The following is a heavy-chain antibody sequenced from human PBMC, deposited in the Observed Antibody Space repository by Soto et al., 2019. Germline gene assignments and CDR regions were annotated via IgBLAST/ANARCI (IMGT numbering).Heavy chain of an antibody. CDR3: ASTPLNWSDADY. CDR2: IYYSGSS. J-gene: IGHJ4*02. CDR1: GGSITSSEYY. D-gene: IGHD1-1*01. Sequence: SETLSLTCTVSGGSITSSEYYWAWIRQPPGKGLQFVGTIYYSGSSYSNPSLKSRLSMSVDTSKNQFSLTMKSVTAADTGVYYCASTPLNWSDADYWGKGVLVT. V-gene: IGHV4-39*01.